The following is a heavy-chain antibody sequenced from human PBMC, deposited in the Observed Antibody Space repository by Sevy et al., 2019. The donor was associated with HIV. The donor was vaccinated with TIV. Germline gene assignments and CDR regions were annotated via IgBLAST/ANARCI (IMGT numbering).Heavy chain of an antibody. CDR1: GDSVSSNSAA. D-gene: IGHD2-8*02. J-gene: IGHJ4*02. Sequence: KQSQTLPLTCAISGDSVSSNSAAWNWIRQSPSRGLEWLGRTYYRSKWYNDYAVSVKSRITINPDTSKNQFSLQLNSVTPEDTAVYYCARGQGYCTGGVCYTLRFDYWGQGTLVTVSS. CDR2: TYYRSKWYN. CDR3: ARGQGYCTGGVCYTLRFDY. V-gene: IGHV6-1*01.